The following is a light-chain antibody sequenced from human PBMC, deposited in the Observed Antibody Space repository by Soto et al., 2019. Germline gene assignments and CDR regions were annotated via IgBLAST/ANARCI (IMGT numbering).Light chain of an antibody. Sequence: EIVMTQSPATLSVSPGEGATLSCKASQNVYNNLAWYQQRPGQPPRFLIYDASTRATGISARFGGSGYGQEFTLTVSSLQSENFAAYFCQQRRNWPLTFAGVTKVDSK. CDR3: QQRRNWPLT. CDR1: QNVYNN. CDR2: DAS. V-gene: IGKV3-15*01. J-gene: IGKJ4*01.